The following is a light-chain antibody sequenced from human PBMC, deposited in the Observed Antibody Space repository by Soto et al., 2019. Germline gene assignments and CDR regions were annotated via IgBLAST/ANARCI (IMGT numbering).Light chain of an antibody. CDR1: QGIGND. CDR3: LQDHNYPLT. CDR2: AAS. J-gene: IGKJ4*01. Sequence: AIQMTQSPSSLSVSVGDRVTITCRASQGIGNDVGWYQQKPGKAPKLLNYAASSLQSGVPSRFSGSRSGTDFTLTISSLQPEDFATYYCLQDHNYPLTFGGGTKVEIK. V-gene: IGKV1-6*01.